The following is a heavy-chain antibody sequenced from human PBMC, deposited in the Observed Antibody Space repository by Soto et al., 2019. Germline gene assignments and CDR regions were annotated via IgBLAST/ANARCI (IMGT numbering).Heavy chain of an antibody. Sequence: ASVKVSCKASGYTFTSYYMHWVRQAPGQGLEWMGIINPSGGSTSYAQKVQGRVTMTRDTSTSTVYMELRSLRSDDTAVYYCARNIGYSSGPDYFDYWGQGILVTVSS. CDR1: GYTFTSYY. CDR3: ARNIGYSSGPDYFDY. D-gene: IGHD6-19*01. CDR2: INPSGGST. J-gene: IGHJ4*02. V-gene: IGHV1-46*01.